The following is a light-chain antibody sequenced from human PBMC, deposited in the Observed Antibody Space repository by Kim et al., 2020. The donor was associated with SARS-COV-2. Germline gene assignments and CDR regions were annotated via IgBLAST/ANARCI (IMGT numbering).Light chain of an antibody. J-gene: IGLJ2*01. Sequence: QSALTQPASVSGSPGQSITISCTGTSSDIGGYKFVSWYQQHPGKVPKLMIYDVSDRPSGVSNRFSGSKSGNTASLTISGLQAEDEADYYCSSYTSGNTLRVVFGGGTKLTVL. CDR3: SSYTSGNTLRVV. CDR1: SSDIGGYKF. V-gene: IGLV2-14*03. CDR2: DVS.